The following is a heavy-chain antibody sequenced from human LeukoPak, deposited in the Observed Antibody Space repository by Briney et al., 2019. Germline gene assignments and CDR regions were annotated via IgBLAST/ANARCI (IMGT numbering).Heavy chain of an antibody. CDR3: LLRRDGYTHFDY. J-gene: IGHJ4*02. CDR2: IYTSGST. V-gene: IGHV4-61*02. D-gene: IGHD5-24*01. CDR1: GGSVSSGSYY. Sequence: PSETLSLTCTVSGGSVSSGSYYWSWIRQPAGKGLEWMGRIYTSGSTNYNPSLKTRVTISIDTSKNQFSLKLTSVTAADAAVYYCLLRRDGYTHFDYWGQGTLVTVSS.